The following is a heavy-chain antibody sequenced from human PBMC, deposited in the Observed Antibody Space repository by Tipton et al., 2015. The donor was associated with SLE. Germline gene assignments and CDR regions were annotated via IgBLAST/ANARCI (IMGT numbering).Heavy chain of an antibody. Sequence: LRLSCAASGFTFSSYAMSWIRQPPGKGLEWIGYIYYSGSTNYNPSLKSRVTISVDTSKNQFSLKLSSVTAADTAVYYCARDRGTGTDAFDIWGQGTMVTVSS. CDR3: ARDRGTGTDAFDI. V-gene: IGHV4-59*12. J-gene: IGHJ3*02. CDR1: GFTFSSYA. CDR2: IYYSGST. D-gene: IGHD1/OR15-1a*01.